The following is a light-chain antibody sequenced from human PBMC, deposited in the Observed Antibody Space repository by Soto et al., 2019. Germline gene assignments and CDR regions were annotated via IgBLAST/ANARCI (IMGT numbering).Light chain of an antibody. Sequence: EVMMTQSPAALSVSPGERATLSCRATHTITTNLAWYQQNPGQAPRLLIYAASTRATGIPARFSGSGSGTDFTLTIFSLQSEDFAVYYCQQYNYWPRTFGQGTRVEIK. J-gene: IGKJ1*01. CDR3: QQYNYWPRT. CDR1: HTITTN. CDR2: AAS. V-gene: IGKV3D-15*01.